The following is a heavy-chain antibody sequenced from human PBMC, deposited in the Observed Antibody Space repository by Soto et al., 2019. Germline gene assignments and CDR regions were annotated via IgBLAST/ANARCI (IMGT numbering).Heavy chain of an antibody. CDR3: TTGLGAAHKNYFDY. Sequence: EVQLVESGGGLVKPGGSLRLSCAASAFTFSNAWMSWVRQAPGKGLEWVGRIKSKTDGGTTDYAAPVKGRFTISRDDSKNTLYLQMNSLKTEDTAVYYCTTGLGAAHKNYFDYWGQGTLVTVSS. J-gene: IGHJ4*02. CDR2: IKSKTDGGTT. CDR1: AFTFSNAW. D-gene: IGHD1-26*01. V-gene: IGHV3-15*01.